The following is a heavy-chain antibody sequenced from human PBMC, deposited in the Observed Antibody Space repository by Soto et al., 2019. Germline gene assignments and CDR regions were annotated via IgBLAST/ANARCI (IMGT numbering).Heavy chain of an antibody. CDR1: GYSISSGYY. D-gene: IGHD6-13*01. V-gene: IGHV4-38-2*01. CDR3: ARPRVAAAGHYFDY. CDR2: IYHSGST. Sequence: PSETLSLTCADSGYSISSGYYWGWIRQPPGKGLECIGSIYHSGSTYYNPSLKSRVTISVDTSKNQFSLKLSSVTAADTAVYYCARPRVAAAGHYFDYWGQGILVTVSS. J-gene: IGHJ4*02.